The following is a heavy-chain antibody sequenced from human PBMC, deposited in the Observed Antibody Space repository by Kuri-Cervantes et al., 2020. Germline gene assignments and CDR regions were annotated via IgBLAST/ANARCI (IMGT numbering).Heavy chain of an antibody. CDR2: VNPNSGNT. J-gene: IGHJ6*02. CDR3: ARGIRVKLMDV. Sequence: ASVKVSCKASGYTFTSYDINWVRQATGRGLEWMGWVNPNSGNTGYAQKFQGRVTMTRNTSISTAYMELSSLRSEDTAVYYCARGIRVKLMDVWGQGTTVTVSS. V-gene: IGHV1-8*01. CDR1: GYTFTSYD. D-gene: IGHD3-10*01.